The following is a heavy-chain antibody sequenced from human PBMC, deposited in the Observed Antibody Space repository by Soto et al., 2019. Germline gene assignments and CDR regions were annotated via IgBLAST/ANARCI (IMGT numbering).Heavy chain of an antibody. D-gene: IGHD1-26*01. V-gene: IGHV4-34*01. Sequence: SETLSLTCAVYGGSFSGYYWSWIRQPPGKGLEWIGEINHSGSTNYNPSLKSRVTISVDTSKNQFSLKLSSVTAADTAVYYCASDVLSLFDPWGQGTLVPGSS. CDR2: INHSGST. CDR3: ASDVLSLFDP. J-gene: IGHJ5*02. CDR1: GGSFSGYY.